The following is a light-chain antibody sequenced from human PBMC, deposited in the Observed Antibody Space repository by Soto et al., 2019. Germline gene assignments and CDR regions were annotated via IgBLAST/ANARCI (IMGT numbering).Light chain of an antibody. CDR3: QQYYTTPLS. Sequence: DIVMTQSPDSLAVSLGERATINCKPSQSVLYSSNNKNYLAWYQQKPGQPPKLLISWASTRESGVPDRFSGSGSGTNFTLTISSLEAEDVAVYYCQQYYTTPLSFGQGIKLEIK. CDR1: QSVLYSSNNKNY. CDR2: WAS. V-gene: IGKV4-1*01. J-gene: IGKJ2*01.